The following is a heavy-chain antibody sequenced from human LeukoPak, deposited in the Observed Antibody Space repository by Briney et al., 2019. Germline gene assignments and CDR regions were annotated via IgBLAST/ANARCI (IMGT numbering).Heavy chain of an antibody. J-gene: IGHJ4*02. V-gene: IGHV4-59*01. CDR1: GGSITAYY. D-gene: IGHD3-10*01. Sequence: SETLSLTCTVSGGSITAYYWSWIRQPPGKGLEWIGYIYYSGSTNYNPSLKSRVTISVDTSKKQFSLNLSSVTAADTAVYYCARVPLQCFGEFRSGYFDSWGQGTLVIVSS. CDR3: ARVPLQCFGEFRSGYFDS. CDR2: IYYSGST.